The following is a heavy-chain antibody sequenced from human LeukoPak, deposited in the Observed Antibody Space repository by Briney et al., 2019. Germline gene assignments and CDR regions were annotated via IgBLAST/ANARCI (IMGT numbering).Heavy chain of an antibody. V-gene: IGHV3-21*01. CDR2: ISSGRASI. CDR3: ARGEKDSAFDY. D-gene: IGHD5-18*01. J-gene: IGHJ4*02. CDR1: GFTFTAYS. Sequence: PGGSLRLSCAASGFTFTAYSMNWARQAPGKGLEWLSSISSGRASIYYADSVKGRFTISRDNAKKSLYLQMNSLRAEDTAVYYCARGEKDSAFDYWGQGTLVTVSS.